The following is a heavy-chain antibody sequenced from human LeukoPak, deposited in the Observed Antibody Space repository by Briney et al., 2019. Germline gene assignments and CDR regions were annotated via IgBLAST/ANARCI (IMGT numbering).Heavy chain of an antibody. CDR3: AREGYYYDSSGYYSDFDY. CDR2: IYTSGST. CDR1: GGPISSYY. J-gene: IGHJ4*02. Sequence: SETLSLTCTVSGGPISSYYWSWIRQPAGKGLEWIGRIYTSGSTNYNPSLKSRVTMSVDTSKNQFSLKLSSVTAADTAVYYCAREGYYYDSSGYYSDFDYWGQGTLVTGSS. D-gene: IGHD3-22*01. V-gene: IGHV4-4*07.